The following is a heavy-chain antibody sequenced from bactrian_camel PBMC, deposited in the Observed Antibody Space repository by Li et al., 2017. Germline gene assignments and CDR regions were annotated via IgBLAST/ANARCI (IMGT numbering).Heavy chain of an antibody. J-gene: IGHJ6*01. V-gene: IGHV3S40*01. Sequence: VQLVESGGGLVQPGGSLRLSCAASGFTFRSYAMTWVRQAPGKKREVIASLYTGGVEAFTADSVKGRFTISQDNAANTVYLQMSNLKPEDTAMYYCATQRSAVKHCSSAYWGRALLSDFGYRGQGTQVTVS. CDR3: ATQRSAVKHCSSAYWGRALLSDFGY. D-gene: IGHD1*01. CDR1: GFTFRSYA. CDR2: LYTGGVEA.